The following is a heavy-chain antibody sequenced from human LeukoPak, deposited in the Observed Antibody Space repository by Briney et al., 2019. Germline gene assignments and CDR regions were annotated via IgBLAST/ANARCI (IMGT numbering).Heavy chain of an antibody. CDR2: ISPSGDIT. J-gene: IGHJ4*02. CDR3: AKQTYYYDSSGPGY. D-gene: IGHD3-22*01. CDR1: GFTFSNHG. Sequence: GGSLRLSCAASGFTFSNHGMNWVRQAPGKGLEWVSGISPSGDITYYADSVKGRFTISRDNSKNTLYLQMNSLRAEDTAVYYCAKQTYYYDSSGPGYWGQGTLVTVSS. V-gene: IGHV3-23*01.